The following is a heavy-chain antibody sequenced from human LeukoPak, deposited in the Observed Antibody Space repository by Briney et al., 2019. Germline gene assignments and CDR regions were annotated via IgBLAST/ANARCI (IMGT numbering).Heavy chain of an antibody. CDR1: GGSISGYY. D-gene: IGHD6-25*01. CDR3: ARLAATKVDY. CDR2: IYYSGST. Sequence: PSETLSLTCTVSGGSISGYYWSWIRQPPGKGLEWIGYIYYSGSTNYNPSLRSRVTISVDTSKNQFSLNLSSVTAADTAVYYCARLAATKVDYWGQGTLVTVSS. J-gene: IGHJ4*02. V-gene: IGHV4-59*12.